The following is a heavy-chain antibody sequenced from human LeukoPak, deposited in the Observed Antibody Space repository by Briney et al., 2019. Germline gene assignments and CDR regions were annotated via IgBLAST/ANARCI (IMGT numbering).Heavy chain of an antibody. D-gene: IGHD3-16*01. CDR3: ARYRADGGSYDALDV. Sequence: GGSLRLSCAASGFIFSNYEMNWVRQAPGKGLEWVSYITSGGTIIYYADSVEGRFTISRDNAKNLVYLQINSLRAEDTALYYCARYRADGGSYDALDVWGQGTMVTVSS. J-gene: IGHJ3*01. V-gene: IGHV3-48*03. CDR1: GFIFSNYE. CDR2: ITSGGTII.